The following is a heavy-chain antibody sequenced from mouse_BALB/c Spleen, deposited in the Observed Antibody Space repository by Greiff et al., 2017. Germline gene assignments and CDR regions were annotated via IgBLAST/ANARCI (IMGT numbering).Heavy chain of an antibody. CDR2: INPSNGRT. Sequence: SCKASGYTFTSYWMHWVKQRPGQGLEWIGEINPSNGRTNYNEKFKSKATLTVDKSSSTAYMQLSSLTSEDSAVYYCARYYGSSLYYAMDYWGQGTSVTVSS. CDR1: GYTFTSYW. J-gene: IGHJ4*01. D-gene: IGHD1-1*01. CDR3: ARYYGSSLYYAMDY. V-gene: IGHV1S81*02.